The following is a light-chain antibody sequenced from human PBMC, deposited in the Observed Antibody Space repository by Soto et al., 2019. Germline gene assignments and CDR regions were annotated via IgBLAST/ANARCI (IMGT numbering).Light chain of an antibody. J-gene: IGKJ1*01. CDR3: QQYGGSPRT. CDR2: GAS. V-gene: IGKV3-20*01. Sequence: EIVLTQSPGTLSLSPGEKATLSCRASQSVSSSSLAWYQQKPGQAPRLLIYGASKRTTGLPDGFSGSGSGTDFTLTISGLEPEDFAVYYCQQYGGSPRTFGQGTKVDIK. CDR1: QSVSSSS.